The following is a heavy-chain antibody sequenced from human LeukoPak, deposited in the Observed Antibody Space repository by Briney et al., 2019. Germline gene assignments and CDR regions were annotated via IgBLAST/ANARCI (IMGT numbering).Heavy chain of an antibody. J-gene: IGHJ6*03. D-gene: IGHD1-26*01. Sequence: VASVKVSCKASGYTFTSYDINWVRQATGQGLEWMGWMNPNSGNTGYAQKFQGRVTMTRNTSISTAYMELSSLRSEDTAVYYCARDPYSGSYGNYYYYFMDVWGKGTTVTISS. CDR2: MNPNSGNT. V-gene: IGHV1-8*01. CDR3: ARDPYSGSYGNYYYYFMDV. CDR1: GYTFTSYD.